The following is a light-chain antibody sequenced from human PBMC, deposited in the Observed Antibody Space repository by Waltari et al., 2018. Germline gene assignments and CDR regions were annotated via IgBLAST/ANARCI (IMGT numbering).Light chain of an antibody. J-gene: IGLJ7*01. V-gene: IGLV2-8*01. CDR2: DVS. Sequence: QSALTQPPSASGSPGQSITISCTGTSSDVGGYAYVSWYQQHPGKAPKLMIYDVSKRPSGVTDRFSGSKSGNTASLTVSGLQAEDEADYYCSSYAGSNNAVFGGGTHLTVL. CDR3: SSYAGSNNAV. CDR1: SSDVGGYAY.